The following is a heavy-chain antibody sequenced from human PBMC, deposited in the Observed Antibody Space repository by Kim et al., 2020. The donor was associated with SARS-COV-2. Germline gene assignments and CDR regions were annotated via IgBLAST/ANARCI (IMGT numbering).Heavy chain of an antibody. D-gene: IGHD2-21*02. J-gene: IGHJ4*02. CDR3: ARAVVVVTAILDY. V-gene: IGHV3-11*06. Sequence: GGSLRLSCAASGFTFSDYYMSWIRQAPGKGLEWVSYISSSSSYTNYADSVKGRFTISRDNAKNSLYLQMNSLRAEDTAVYYCARAVVVVTAILDYWGQGTLVTVSS. CDR1: GFTFSDYY. CDR2: ISSSSSYT.